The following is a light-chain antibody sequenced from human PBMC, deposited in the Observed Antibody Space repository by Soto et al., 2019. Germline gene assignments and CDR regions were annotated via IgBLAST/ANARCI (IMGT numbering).Light chain of an antibody. CDR2: GAS. J-gene: IGKJ5*01. Sequence: EIVLKRSLGTLSLSPVERATLSCMASQSVSSSDLAWYQQKFVQAPRLLIYGASSRATGIPDRFSGSGSGTDFTLTISRLEPEDFAVYYCQQYGSSLITFGQGTRLEIK. CDR3: QQYGSSLIT. CDR1: QSVSSSD. V-gene: IGKV3-20*01.